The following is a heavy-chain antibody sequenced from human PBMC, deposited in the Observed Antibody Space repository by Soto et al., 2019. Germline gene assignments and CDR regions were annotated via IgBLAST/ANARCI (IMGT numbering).Heavy chain of an antibody. CDR3: VSDRGYGPASGPYS. D-gene: IGHD3-10*01. CDR2: ISYDVSLQ. CDR1: GFAFSSYG. V-gene: IGHV3-30*03. Sequence: QAQLVESGGGVVQPGRSLRLSCAASGFAFSSYGMHWVRQAPGTGREWVAVISYDVSLQHYADSVKGRFTISRDNSKNMVLLQMSSLRAEDTAVYYCVSDRGYGPASGPYSWGQVTLVSVSS. J-gene: IGHJ4*02.